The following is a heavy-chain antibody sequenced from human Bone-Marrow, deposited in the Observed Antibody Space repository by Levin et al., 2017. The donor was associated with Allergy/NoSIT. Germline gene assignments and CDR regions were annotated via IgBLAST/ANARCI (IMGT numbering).Heavy chain of an antibody. CDR3: ARKHYDAGVDAFDS. Sequence: GESLKISCKASGYTFTSYYMHWVRQAPGQGLEWMGIINPSGGSTSYAQKFQGRVTMTRDTSTSTVYMELSSLRSEDTAVYYCARKHYDAGVDAFDSWGQGTMVTVSS. D-gene: IGHD3-22*01. CDR1: GYTFTSYY. V-gene: IGHV1-46*01. CDR2: INPSGGST. J-gene: IGHJ3*02.